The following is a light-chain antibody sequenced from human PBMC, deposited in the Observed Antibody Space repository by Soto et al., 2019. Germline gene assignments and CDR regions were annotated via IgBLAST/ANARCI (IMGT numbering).Light chain of an antibody. CDR1: KLGDNY. CDR3: QAWGSSVV. CDR2: QDT. Sequence: SYELTQPPSVSVSPGQTATITCSGDKLGDNYACWYQQKPGRSPVLVIYQDTKRPSGIPERFSGSNSGNTATLTITGTQAMEEADYYCQAWGSSVVFGGGTKLTVL. J-gene: IGLJ2*01. V-gene: IGLV3-1*01.